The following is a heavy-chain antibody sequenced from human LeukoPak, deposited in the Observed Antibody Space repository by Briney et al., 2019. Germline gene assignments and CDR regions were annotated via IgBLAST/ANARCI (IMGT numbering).Heavy chain of an antibody. Sequence: GGSLRLSCAASGFTFSSCSMNWVRQAPGKGLEWVSYISSSSSTIYYADSVKGRFTISRDNAKNSLYLQMNSLRAEDTAVYYCARLPYSGSYQGGYYYYMDVWGKGTTVTISS. D-gene: IGHD1-26*01. CDR2: ISSSSSTI. CDR1: GFTFSSCS. CDR3: ARLPYSGSYQGGYYYYMDV. V-gene: IGHV3-48*04. J-gene: IGHJ6*03.